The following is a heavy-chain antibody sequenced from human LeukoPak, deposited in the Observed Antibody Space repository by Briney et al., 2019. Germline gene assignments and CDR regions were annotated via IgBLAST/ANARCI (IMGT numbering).Heavy chain of an antibody. CDR1: GYTFASYA. D-gene: IGHD6-13*01. Sequence: ASVKVSCKTSGYTFASYAISWVRQAPGQGLEWVAWIGTYTGSTRYAQKFQGRVTVTTDTSTNTVYMELRGLKSDDTAVYYCAGERGEYSSSFDAFDIWGQGTMVTVSS. V-gene: IGHV1-18*01. J-gene: IGHJ3*02. CDR2: IGTYTGST. CDR3: AGERGEYSSSFDAFDI.